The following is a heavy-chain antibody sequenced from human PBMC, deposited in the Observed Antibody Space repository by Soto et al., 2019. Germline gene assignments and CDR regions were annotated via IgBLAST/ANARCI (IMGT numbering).Heavy chain of an antibody. CDR1: GGTFSSYT. CDR3: ARGVPYDILTGYYAFDI. Sequence: QVQLVQSGAEVKKPGSSVKVSCKASGGTFSSYTISWVRQAPGQGLEWMGRIIPILGIANYAQKFQGRVTITADKSTSTAYMELSSLRSEDMAVYYCARGVPYDILTGYYAFDIWGQGTMVTVSS. CDR2: IIPILGIA. V-gene: IGHV1-69*02. D-gene: IGHD3-9*01. J-gene: IGHJ3*02.